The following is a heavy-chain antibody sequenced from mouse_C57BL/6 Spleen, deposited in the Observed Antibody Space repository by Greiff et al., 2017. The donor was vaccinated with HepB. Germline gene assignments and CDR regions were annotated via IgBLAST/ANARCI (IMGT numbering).Heavy chain of an antibody. CDR1: GYTFTDYY. Sequence: VQLQQSGPELVKPGASVKISCKASGYTFTDYYMNWVKQSHGKSLEWIGDINPNNGGTSYNQKFKGKATLTVDKSSSTAYMELRSLTSEDSAVYYCAGPYYSNYGWYFDVWGTGTTVTVSS. CDR2: INPNNGGT. D-gene: IGHD2-5*01. J-gene: IGHJ1*03. V-gene: IGHV1-26*01. CDR3: AGPYYSNYGWYFDV.